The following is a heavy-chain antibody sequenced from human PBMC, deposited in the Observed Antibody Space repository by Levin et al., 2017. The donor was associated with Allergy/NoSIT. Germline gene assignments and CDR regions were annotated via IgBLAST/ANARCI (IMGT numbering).Heavy chain of an antibody. V-gene: IGHV3-15*01. CDR2: IKSKTDGGTT. J-gene: IGHJ6*02. CDR1: GFTFSNAW. D-gene: IGHD3-10*01. Sequence: GESLKISCAASGFTFSNAWMSWVRQAPGKGLEWVGRIKSKTDGGTTDYAAPVKGRFTISRDDSKNTLFLQMNSLKTEDTAVYYCTVHVMVRGSYYNYHDYGMDVWGQGTTVTVSS. CDR3: TVHVMVRGSYYNYHDYGMDV.